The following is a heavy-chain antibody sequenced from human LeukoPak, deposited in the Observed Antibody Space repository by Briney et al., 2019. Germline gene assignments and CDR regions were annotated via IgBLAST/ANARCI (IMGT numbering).Heavy chain of an antibody. Sequence: ASVKVSCKASGYTFTSYPMNWVRQAPGQGLEWMGWINTNTGNPTYAQGFTGRFVFSLDTSVSTAYLQISSLKAEDTAVYYCAREVLYYDSSGYYYGLVGLASQYYYYYYMDVWGKGTTVTISS. CDR1: GYTFTSYP. D-gene: IGHD3-22*01. CDR3: AREVLYYDSSGYYYGLVGLASQYYYYYYMDV. CDR2: INTNTGNP. J-gene: IGHJ6*03. V-gene: IGHV7-4-1*02.